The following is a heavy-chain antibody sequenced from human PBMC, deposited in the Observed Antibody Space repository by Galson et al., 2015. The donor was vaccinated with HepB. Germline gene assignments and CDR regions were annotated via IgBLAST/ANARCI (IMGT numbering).Heavy chain of an antibody. Sequence: SLRLSCAASGITFSIYTMDWVRQAPGKGLEWVAVISYDGSKKYYADSVKGRFTISRDNSKNTLYLQMNSLRAEDTATYYCARGSEGVWWLSPAFDYWGQGTLVTVSS. CDR3: ARGSEGVWWLSPAFDY. J-gene: IGHJ4*02. CDR1: GITFSIYT. V-gene: IGHV3-30-3*01. D-gene: IGHD5-12*01. CDR2: ISYDGSKK.